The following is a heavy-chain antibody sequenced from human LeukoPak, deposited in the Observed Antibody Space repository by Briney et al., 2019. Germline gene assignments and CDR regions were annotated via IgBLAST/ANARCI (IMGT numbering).Heavy chain of an antibody. J-gene: IGHJ4*02. V-gene: IGHV1-69*13. Sequence: SVKVSCKASGGTFSSYAISWVRQAPGQGLEWMGGIIPIFGTANYAQKFQGRVTITADESTSTAYMELSSLRSEDTAVYYCARVSDYGDYVFDYWGQGTQVTVSS. CDR1: GGTFSSYA. CDR3: ARVSDYGDYVFDY. CDR2: IIPIFGTA. D-gene: IGHD4-17*01.